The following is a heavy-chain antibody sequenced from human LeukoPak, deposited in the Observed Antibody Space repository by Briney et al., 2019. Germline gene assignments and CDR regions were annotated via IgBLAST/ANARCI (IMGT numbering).Heavy chain of an antibody. J-gene: IGHJ6*02. CDR2: MNPNNGNT. CDR3: EIGFYYYGLDV. Sequence: ASVKVSCKASGYTFNRYDINWVRQAPGQGLEWVGGMNPNNGNTGYAQKFQGRVTMTRSTSIDTAYMELNTLTSDDTAAYYCEIGFYYYGLDVWGQGTTVTVSS. CDR1: GYTFNRYD. V-gene: IGHV1-8*01.